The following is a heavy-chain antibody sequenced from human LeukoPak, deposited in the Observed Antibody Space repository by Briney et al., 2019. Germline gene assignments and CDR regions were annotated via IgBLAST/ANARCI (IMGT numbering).Heavy chain of an antibody. D-gene: IGHD6-13*01. CDR2: IYYSGST. Sequence: SETLSLTCTVSGGSISSGGYYWSWTRQHPGKGLEWIGYIYYSGSTYYNPSLKSRVTISVDTSKNQFSLKLSSVTAADTAVYYCARGGLEQLVRRGYFDYWGQGTLVTVSS. V-gene: IGHV4-31*03. CDR1: GGSISSGGYY. J-gene: IGHJ4*02. CDR3: ARGGLEQLVRRGYFDY.